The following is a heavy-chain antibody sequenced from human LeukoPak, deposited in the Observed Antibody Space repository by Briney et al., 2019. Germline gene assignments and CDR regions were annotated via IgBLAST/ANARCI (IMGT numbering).Heavy chain of an antibody. J-gene: IGHJ3*01. CDR3: ARPISCSATTCSDSFHV. D-gene: IGHD2-2*01. CDR1: GGSFSGYY. CDR2: INHSGST. V-gene: IGHV4-34*01. Sequence: PSETLSLTCAVYGGSFSGYYWSWIRQPPGKGLEWIRVINHSGSTNYNPSLKSRVTISVDTSKNQFSLKLSSVTAADTAVYYCARPISCSATTCSDSFHVWGQGTMVTVSS.